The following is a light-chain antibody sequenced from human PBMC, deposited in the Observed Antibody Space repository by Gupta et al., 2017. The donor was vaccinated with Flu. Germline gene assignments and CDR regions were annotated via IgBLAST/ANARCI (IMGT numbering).Light chain of an antibody. CDR3: QQYGNSPPYT. CDR2: VAS. J-gene: IGKJ2*01. Sequence: IVLTQFPGTLSLSPGERATLSCRASQSVSNSYLAWYQQKSGQAPRLLIYVASRRATGIPDRFSGSGSGTDFTLTISRLEPEDFAVYYCQQYGNSPPYTFGQGTKLEIK. CDR1: QSVSNSY. V-gene: IGKV3-20*01.